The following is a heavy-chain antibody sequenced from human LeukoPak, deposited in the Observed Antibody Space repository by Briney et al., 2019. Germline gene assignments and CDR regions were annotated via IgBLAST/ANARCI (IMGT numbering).Heavy chain of an antibody. Sequence: SETLSLTCAVYGGSFSGYYWSWIRQPPGKGLEWIGEINHSGSTNYNPSLKSRVTISVDTSKNQFSLKLSSVTAADTAVYYCARGYGGSYHRCNWFDPWGQGTLVTVSS. D-gene: IGHD1-26*01. CDR2: INHSGST. CDR1: GGSFSGYY. V-gene: IGHV4-34*01. CDR3: ARGYGGSYHRCNWFDP. J-gene: IGHJ5*02.